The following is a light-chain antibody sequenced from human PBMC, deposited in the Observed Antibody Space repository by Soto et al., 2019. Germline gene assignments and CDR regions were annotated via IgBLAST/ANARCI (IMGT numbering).Light chain of an antibody. Sequence: QSALTQPPSASGSPGQSVTISCTGTSSDVGKYDYVSWFQHHPGKAPKLIIYEVAIRPSGVSDRFSGSKSVNTASLTISGLQPEDEADYYCSSYTIKNTWVFGGGTKLTVL. V-gene: IGLV2-14*01. J-gene: IGLJ3*02. CDR1: SSDVGKYDY. CDR3: SSYTIKNTWV. CDR2: EVA.